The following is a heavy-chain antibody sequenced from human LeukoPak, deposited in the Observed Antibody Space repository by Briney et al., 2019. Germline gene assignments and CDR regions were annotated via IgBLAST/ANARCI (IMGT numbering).Heavy chain of an antibody. Sequence: GGSLRLSCAASEFTLVRYAMNWVRQAPGKGLEWVSYISSSSFKIGYADSVKGRFTISRDNSKNSLYLQMDSLRVEDTAVYYCVRDPSYGSSWYYYMDVWGKGTTVTVS. J-gene: IGHJ6*03. V-gene: IGHV3-48*04. CDR3: VRDPSYGSSWYYYMDV. CDR1: EFTLVRYA. CDR2: ISSSSFKI. D-gene: IGHD6-13*01.